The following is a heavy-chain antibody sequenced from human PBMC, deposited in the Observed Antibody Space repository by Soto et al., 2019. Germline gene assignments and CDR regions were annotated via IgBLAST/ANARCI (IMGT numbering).Heavy chain of an antibody. D-gene: IGHD3-3*01. V-gene: IGHV3-48*02. CDR1: GFTFSSYS. CDR3: ARDEGGYDFWSGYPTYYLDY. Sequence: EVQLVESEGGLVQPGGSLRLSCAASGFTFSSYSMNWVRQAPGKGLEWVSYISSSSTIYYADSVKGRFTISRDNGKNSLYLQMNRLRDEDTAVYYCARDEGGYDFWSGYPTYYLDYWGQGTLVTVSS. J-gene: IGHJ4*02. CDR2: ISSSSTI.